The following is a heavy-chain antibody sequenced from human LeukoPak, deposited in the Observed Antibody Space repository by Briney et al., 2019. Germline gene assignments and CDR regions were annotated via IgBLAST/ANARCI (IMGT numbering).Heavy chain of an antibody. J-gene: IGHJ4*02. CDR3: VRETGSTVGSTDFDY. CDR2: ISSSSSTI. CDR1: GLTVSSYS. V-gene: IGHV3-48*02. Sequence: GGSLRLSCVASGLTVSSYSMNWVRQAPGKGLEWVSYISSSSSTIYYADSVKGRFTISRDNAKNSLDLQMNSLRDEDTAVYYCVRETGSTVGSTDFDYWGQGTLVTVSS. D-gene: IGHD4-17*01.